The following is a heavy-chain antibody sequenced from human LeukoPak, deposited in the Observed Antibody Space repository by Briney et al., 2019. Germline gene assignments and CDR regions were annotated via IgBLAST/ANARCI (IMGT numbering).Heavy chain of an antibody. Sequence: GGSLRLSCAASGFTFSNAWMSWVRQAPGKGLEWVGRIKSITDGGTTDYVAPVRGRFTISRDDSKNTLYLQMNSLHTEDTAVYYCTAQDHRNDWVYWGQGPLVTVSS. CDR1: GFTFSNAW. CDR2: IKSITDGGTT. V-gene: IGHV3-15*01. D-gene: IGHD1-1*01. J-gene: IGHJ4*02. CDR3: TAQDHRNDWVY.